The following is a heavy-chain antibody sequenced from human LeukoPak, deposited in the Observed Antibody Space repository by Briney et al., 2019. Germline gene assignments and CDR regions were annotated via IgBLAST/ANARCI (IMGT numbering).Heavy chain of an antibody. D-gene: IGHD3-22*01. CDR3: AKSLGGSGYFDY. V-gene: IGHV3-23*01. J-gene: IGHJ4*02. Sequence: GGSVRLSCAASGFTFSNYATSWVRQAPGKGLEWVSAISYSGSNTYYTDSVQGRFTISRDNSKNMLYLQMNSLRAEDTAMYSCAKSLGGSGYFDYWGQGTLVTVSS. CDR1: GFTFSNYA. CDR2: ISYSGSNT.